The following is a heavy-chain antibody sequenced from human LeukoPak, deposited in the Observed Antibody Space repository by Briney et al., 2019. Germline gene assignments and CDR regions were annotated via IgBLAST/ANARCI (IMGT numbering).Heavy chain of an antibody. CDR2: ITISGSTM. CDR3: AKDMYSSGWYPFDY. Sequence: GGSLRLSCAASGFIFSSYEMNWVRQAPGKGLEFVSYITISGSTMYYADSVKGRFTVSRDNAKNSVYLQMNSLRAEDTALYYCAKDMYSSGWYPFDYWGQGTLVTVSS. J-gene: IGHJ4*02. D-gene: IGHD6-19*01. CDR1: GFIFSSYE. V-gene: IGHV3-48*03.